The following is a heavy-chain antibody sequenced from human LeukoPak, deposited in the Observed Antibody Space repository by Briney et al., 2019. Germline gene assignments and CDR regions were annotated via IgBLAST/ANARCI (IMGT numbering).Heavy chain of an antibody. CDR3: AKGLKTAVGPYKGYHYYMDV. J-gene: IGHJ6*03. D-gene: IGHD5-18*01. Sequence: GGSLRLSCAASGFTFSNYAMSWVRQAPGEGLEWVSTINDRGIATYYADSVKGRFTISRDNSKNTLSLQVSSLRAEDTAIYYCAKGLKTAVGPYKGYHYYMDVWGKGTTVTVSS. CDR1: GFTFSNYA. CDR2: INDRGIAT. V-gene: IGHV3-23*01.